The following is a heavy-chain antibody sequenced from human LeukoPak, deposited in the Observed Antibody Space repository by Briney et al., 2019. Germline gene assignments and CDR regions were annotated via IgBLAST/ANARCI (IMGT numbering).Heavy chain of an antibody. CDR1: GYTFTDYY. J-gene: IGHJ4*02. CDR2: INPNSGGT. CDR3: ARSTWDTRGPYYFDY. V-gene: IGHV1-2*02. Sequence: ASVKVSCKASGYTFTDYYIHWVRQAPGQGLEWMGWINPNSGGTNYAQKFQGRVTMTRDTSISTAYMELSRLRSDDTAVYYCARSTWDTRGPYYFDYWGQGTLVTVSS. D-gene: IGHD2/OR15-2a*01.